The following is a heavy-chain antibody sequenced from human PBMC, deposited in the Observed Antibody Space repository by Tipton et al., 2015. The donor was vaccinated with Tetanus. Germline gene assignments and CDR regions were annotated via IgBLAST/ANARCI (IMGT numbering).Heavy chain of an antibody. CDR2: SWYDGTDK. Sequence: SLRLSCAASGFIFSSYGIHWVRQAPGKGLEWVAVSWYDGTDKYYADSVKGRFTISRDNSKNTLYLQMDSLGVEDTATYFCARERFVGWLGPLDCRGQGTLVTVSS. V-gene: IGHV3-33*01. CDR3: ARERFVGWLGPLDC. D-gene: IGHD3-3*01. J-gene: IGHJ4*02. CDR1: GFIFSSYG.